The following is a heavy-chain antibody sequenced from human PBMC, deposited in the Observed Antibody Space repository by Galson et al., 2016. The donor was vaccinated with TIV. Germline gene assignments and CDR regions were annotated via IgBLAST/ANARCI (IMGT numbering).Heavy chain of an antibody. V-gene: IGHV1-2*02. J-gene: IGHJ3*01. CDR3: ARSDSYYKYALDV. CDR1: GYSFTGYF. CDR2: TNPKTGAT. Sequence: SGYSFTGYFMHWVRQAPGQGLEWMGWTNPKTGATTYAQEFQGRITMTRDTSASTVYMDLNRLQSDDTAVYYCARSDSYYKYALDVWGQGTTVTVSS. D-gene: IGHD3-10*01.